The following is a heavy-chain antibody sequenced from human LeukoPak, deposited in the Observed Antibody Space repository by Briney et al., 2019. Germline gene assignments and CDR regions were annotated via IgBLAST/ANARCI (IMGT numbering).Heavy chain of an antibody. CDR3: AKDIWLDPEGDY. V-gene: IGHV3-23*01. D-gene: IGHD6-19*01. CDR2: IGGSGGST. CDR1: GFTFSSYA. Sequence: GGSLRLSCAASGFTFSSYAMSWVRQAPGKGLEGVSAIGGSGGSTYHADSVKGRFTISRDNSNNTLYLQMNSLRAEDTAVYYCAKDIWLDPEGDYWGQGTLVTVSS. J-gene: IGHJ4*02.